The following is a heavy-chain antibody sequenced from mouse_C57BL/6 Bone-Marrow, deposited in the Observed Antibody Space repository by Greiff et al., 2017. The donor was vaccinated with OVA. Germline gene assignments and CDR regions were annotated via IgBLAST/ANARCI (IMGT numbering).Heavy chain of an antibody. V-gene: IGHV5-6*02. CDR2: ISSGGCYT. J-gene: IGHJ2*01. D-gene: IGHD1-1*01. Sequence: DVMLVESGGDLVKPGGSLKLSCAASGFTFSSYGMSWVRQTPDKRLEWVATISSGGCYTFYPDSVKGRFTISRDNAKNTLYLQMSSMKSEDTDMDYCARHRGYGMHPYDYWGQGTTRTVSS. CDR3: ARHRGYGMHPYDY. CDR1: GFTFSSYG.